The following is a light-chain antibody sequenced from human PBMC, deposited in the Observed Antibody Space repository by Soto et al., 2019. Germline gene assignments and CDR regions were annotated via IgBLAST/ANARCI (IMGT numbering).Light chain of an antibody. CDR3: GTWDSSLSAGV. V-gene: IGLV1-51*01. CDR2: DNN. CDR1: SSNIGNNC. J-gene: IGLJ2*01. Sequence: QSVVTQPPSVSAAPGQKVTISCSGSSSNIGNNCVSWYQQLPGTAPKLLIYDNNKRPSGIPDRFSGSKSGTSATLGITGLQTGDEADYYCGTWDSSLSAGVFGGGTKLTVL.